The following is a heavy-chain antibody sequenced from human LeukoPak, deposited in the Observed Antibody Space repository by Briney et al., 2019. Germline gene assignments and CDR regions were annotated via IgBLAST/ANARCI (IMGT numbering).Heavy chain of an antibody. J-gene: IGHJ6*03. CDR1: GGSISSGSYY. CDR2: IYTSGST. Sequence: PSQTLSLTCTVSGGSISSGSYYWSWIRQPAGKGLEWIGRIYTSGSTNYNPSLKSRVTISVDTSKNQFSLKLSSVTAADTAVYYCASSVVRDYYYYYYMDVWGKGTTVTVSS. CDR3: ASSVVRDYYYYYYMDV. D-gene: IGHD2/OR15-2a*01. V-gene: IGHV4-61*02.